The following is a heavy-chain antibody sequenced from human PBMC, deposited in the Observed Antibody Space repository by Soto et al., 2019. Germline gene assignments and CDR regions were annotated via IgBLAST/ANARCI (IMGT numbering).Heavy chain of an antibody. V-gene: IGHV1-69*01. J-gene: IGHJ4*02. Sequence: QVQLVQSGAEVKKPGSSVRVSCKASGGTFGNHAISWVRQAPGQGLEWLGGIIPVLGVGDNAQNFQGRVTITADASTNTAYLELSSLRSEDTALYYCAREAVYTYGYVFEYWGQGTLVTVSS. D-gene: IGHD5-18*01. CDR3: AREAVYTYGYVFEY. CDR2: IIPVLGVG. CDR1: GGTFGNHA.